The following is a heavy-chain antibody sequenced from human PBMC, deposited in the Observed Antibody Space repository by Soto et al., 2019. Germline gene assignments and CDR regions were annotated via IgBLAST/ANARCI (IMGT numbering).Heavy chain of an antibody. V-gene: IGHV2-5*01. CDR3: AHSPWGAAPDY. D-gene: IGHD6-6*01. Sequence: QITLKESGPTLVQPTQPLTLTCTVSGFPLSARGVGVGWIRQPPGKALEWLAIIYWNDDKRYSPSMNSRLTIPKDTSKNQVVLTMTDMDPVDTAKYYCAHSPWGAAPDYWGQGTLVTVSS. CDR1: GFPLSARGVG. J-gene: IGHJ4*02. CDR2: IYWNDDK.